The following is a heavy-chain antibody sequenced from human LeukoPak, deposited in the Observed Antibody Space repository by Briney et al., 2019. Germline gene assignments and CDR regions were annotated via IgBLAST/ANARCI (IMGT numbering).Heavy chain of an antibody. CDR1: GYRFTSYW. J-gene: IGHJ6*03. CDR2: IYPDDSDT. D-gene: IGHD2-8*01. CDR3: ARHGHCTNGVCYSNYYYYMDV. V-gene: IGHV5-51*01. Sequence: GESLKISCKGSGYRFTSYWIGWVRPMPGKGLEWMGIIYPDDSDTRYSPSFEGQVIISVDKSISTAYLQWSSLKASDTATYYCARHGHCTNGVCYSNYYYYMDVWGKGTTVTVSS.